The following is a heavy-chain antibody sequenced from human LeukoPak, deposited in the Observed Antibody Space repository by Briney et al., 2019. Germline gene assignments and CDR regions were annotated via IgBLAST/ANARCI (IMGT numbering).Heavy chain of an antibody. V-gene: IGHV1-46*01. CDR3: ARGYYDIAP. J-gene: IGHJ5*02. CDR1: GYTFTRYL. CDR2: INPSGGST. D-gene: IGHD3-9*01. Sequence: GASVKVSCKASGYTFTRYLMHWVRQAPGQGLEWMGIINPSGGSTNYPQKFQGRVTMTRDTSTSTVYMELSSLRSEDTAVYYCARGYYDIAPWGQGTLVTVSS.